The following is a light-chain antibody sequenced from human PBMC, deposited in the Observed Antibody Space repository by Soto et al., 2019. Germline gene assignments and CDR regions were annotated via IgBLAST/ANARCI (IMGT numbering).Light chain of an antibody. J-gene: IGLJ1*01. CDR3: SSYTSSSPDV. CDR2: EVN. V-gene: IGLV2-14*01. CDR1: SSDVGGYNY. Sequence: SVLTQPASVSGSPGQSITISCTGTSSDVGGYNYVSWYQQHPGKAPKLMIYEVNNRPSGVSNRFSGSKSGNTASLTISGLQADDEADYYCSSYTSSSPDVFGTGTKVTVL.